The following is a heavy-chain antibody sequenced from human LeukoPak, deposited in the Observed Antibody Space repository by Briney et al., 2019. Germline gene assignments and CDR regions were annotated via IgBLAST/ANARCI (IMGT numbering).Heavy chain of an antibody. CDR2: INQSGSEK. CDR3: ARGYSSSDYYYYYGMDV. D-gene: IGHD6-6*01. J-gene: IGHJ6*02. V-gene: IGHV3-7*01. Sequence: GGSLRLSCAASGFTFSSYWMSWVGQARGKGLEGGADINQSGSEKYYVASLKGRFTISRDNAKNSLYLQMNSLRAEDTAVYYCARGYSSSDYYYYYGMDVWGQGTTVTVSS. CDR1: GFTFSSYW.